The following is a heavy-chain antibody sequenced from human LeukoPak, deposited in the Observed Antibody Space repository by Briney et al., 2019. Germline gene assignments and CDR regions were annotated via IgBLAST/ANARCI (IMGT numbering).Heavy chain of an antibody. CDR2: ISYDGSNK. V-gene: IGHV3-30*18. Sequence: GRSLRLSCAASGFTFSSYGMHWVRQAPGKGLEWVAVISYDGSNKYYADSVKGRFTISRDNSKNTLYLQMNSLRAEDTAVYYCAKSRIAVAGPDYYYGMDVWGQGTTVTVSS. D-gene: IGHD6-19*01. J-gene: IGHJ6*02. CDR3: AKSRIAVAGPDYYYGMDV. CDR1: GFTFSSYG.